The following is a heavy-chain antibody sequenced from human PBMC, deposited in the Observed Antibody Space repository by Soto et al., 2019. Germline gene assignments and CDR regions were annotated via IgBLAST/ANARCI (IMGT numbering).Heavy chain of an antibody. CDR1: GFTFSSYS. J-gene: IGHJ4*02. Sequence: QPGGSLRLSCVASGFTFSSYSMNWVRQAPGKGLEWVSYISSSSSTIYYADSVKGRFTISRDNAKNTLYLQMNSLRSDDTAVYYCARDLSVGRDYGDYASVGSSPTGDYWGQGTLVTVSS. CDR3: ARDLSVGRDYGDYASVGSSPTGDY. D-gene: IGHD4-17*01. CDR2: ISSSSSTI. V-gene: IGHV3-48*01.